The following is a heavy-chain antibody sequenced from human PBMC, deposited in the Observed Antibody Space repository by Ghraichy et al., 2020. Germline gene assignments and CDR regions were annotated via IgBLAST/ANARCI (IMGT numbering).Heavy chain of an antibody. CDR2: ISHDGNSQ. CDR3: ARDIKSSSWSYYYYAMDV. J-gene: IGHJ6*02. D-gene: IGHD6-13*01. Sequence: GGSLRLSCAASGFTFSTYSMHWVHQAPGKGLEWVAVISHDGNSQYYAASVKGRFTTSRDNSKNMLYLQMNSLRPEDTSVYYCARDIKSSSWSYYYYAMDVWGQGTTVTVSS. V-gene: IGHV3-30-3*01. CDR1: GFTFSTYS.